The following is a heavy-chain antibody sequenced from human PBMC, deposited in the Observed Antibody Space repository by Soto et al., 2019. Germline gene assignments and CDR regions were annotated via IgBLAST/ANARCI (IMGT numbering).Heavy chain of an antibody. V-gene: IGHV4-30-2*01. CDR3: ASGGLLPDY. D-gene: IGHD6-19*01. Sequence: QLQLQESGSGLVKPSQTLSLTCAVSGGSISSGGYSWNWIRQPPGKGLEWIGYISHSGSTYYSPPLKGRVTRSVDRSKNQFSLKLSSVTAADTAVYSCASGGLLPDYWGQGTLVTVSS. CDR2: ISHSGST. J-gene: IGHJ4*02. CDR1: GGSISSGGYS.